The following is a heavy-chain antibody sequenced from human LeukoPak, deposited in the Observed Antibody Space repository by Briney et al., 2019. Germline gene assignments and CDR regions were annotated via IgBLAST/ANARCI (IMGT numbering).Heavy chain of an antibody. CDR2: ISYDGSNK. CDR1: GFTFSSYA. J-gene: IGHJ5*02. V-gene: IGHV3-30-3*01. D-gene: IGHD6-19*01. Sequence: GRSLRVSCAASGFTFSSYAMHWVRQAPGKGLEGVAVISYDGSNKYYADSVKGRFTISRDNSKNTLYLQMNSLRAEDTAVYYCARDFYSVTDSSDPRGYWFDPWGQGTLVTVSS. CDR3: ARDFYSVTDSSDPRGYWFDP.